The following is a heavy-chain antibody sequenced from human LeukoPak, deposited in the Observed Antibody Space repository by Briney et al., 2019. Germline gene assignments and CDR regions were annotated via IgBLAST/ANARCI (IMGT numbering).Heavy chain of an antibody. J-gene: IGHJ4*02. CDR2: INHSGST. CDR3: ARGPNYVWGSYRYKYFDY. CDR1: GGSFSGYY. Sequence: PSETLSLTSAVYGGSFSGYYWSWIRQPPGKGLEWIGEINHSGSTNYNPSLKSRVTISVDTSKNQFSLKLSSVTAADTAVYYCARGPNYVWGSYRYKYFDYWGQGTLVTVSS. V-gene: IGHV4-34*01. D-gene: IGHD3-16*02.